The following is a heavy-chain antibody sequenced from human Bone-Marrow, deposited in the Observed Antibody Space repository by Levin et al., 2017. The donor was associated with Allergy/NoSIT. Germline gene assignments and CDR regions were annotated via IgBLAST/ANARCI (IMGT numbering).Heavy chain of an antibody. J-gene: IGHJ6*02. CDR3: GRSKDRSGHLDSYDVMDA. V-gene: IGHV1-8*01. D-gene: IGHD4-11*01. CDR1: GYSFTSYD. Sequence: ASVKVSCKASGYSFTSYDINWVRQATGQGLEWMGWMNPNSENTGYAQNFQGRVTMTRDTSIGTAYMELSGLTADATAVYYCGRSKDRSGHLDSYDVMDAWGQGTTVTVS. CDR2: MNPNSENT.